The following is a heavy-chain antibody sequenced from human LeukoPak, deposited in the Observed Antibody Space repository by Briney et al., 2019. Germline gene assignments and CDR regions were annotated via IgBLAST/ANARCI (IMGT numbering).Heavy chain of an antibody. V-gene: IGHV4-4*02. J-gene: IGHJ4*02. CDR2: IYHTGST. CDR1: GGSISSSNW. D-gene: IGHD6-19*01. Sequence: PSVTLSLTCAVSGGSISSSNWWSWVRQPPGKGLEWIGEIYHTGSTNYNPSLKSRVTISVDKSKNQFSLKLISVTAADTAVYYCARAAVAGTRTAFDYWGQGTLVTVSS. CDR3: ARAAVAGTRTAFDY.